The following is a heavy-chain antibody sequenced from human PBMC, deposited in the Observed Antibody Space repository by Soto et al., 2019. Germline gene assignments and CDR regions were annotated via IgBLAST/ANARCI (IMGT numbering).Heavy chain of an antibody. V-gene: IGHV1-18*01. D-gene: IGHD3-9*01. CDR2: ISAHNGNT. Sequence: QVQLVQSGAEVKRPGASVRVSCKASGYTFTSYGVSGVRQAPGQGLEWMGWISAHNGNTIYAQKLQGRVTMTTDTYTSTAYMELRSLRSDDTAVYYCARALTPTDYWGQGTLVTVSS. CDR1: GYTFTSYG. J-gene: IGHJ4*02. CDR3: ARALTPTDY.